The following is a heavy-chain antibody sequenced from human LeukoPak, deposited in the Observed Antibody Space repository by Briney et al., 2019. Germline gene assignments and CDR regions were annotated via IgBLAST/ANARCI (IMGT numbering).Heavy chain of an antibody. CDR3: ASKSIEDSYGPGYHYYGMDV. Sequence: SVKVSCKASGGTFSSYAISWVRPAPGQGLEWMGRIIPILGIANYAQKFQGRVTITADKSTSTAYMELSSLRSEDTAVYYCASKSIEDSYGPGYHYYGMDVWGQGTTVTVSS. D-gene: IGHD5-18*01. CDR2: IIPILGIA. J-gene: IGHJ6*02. CDR1: GGTFSSYA. V-gene: IGHV1-69*04.